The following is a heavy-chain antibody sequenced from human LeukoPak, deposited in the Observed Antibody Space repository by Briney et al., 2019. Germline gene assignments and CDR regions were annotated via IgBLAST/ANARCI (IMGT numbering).Heavy chain of an antibody. CDR2: IYTSGST. D-gene: IGHD4-17*01. Sequence: SETPSLTCTVCGGSISLYYWSWIPQPAGKGLEWIGRIYTSGSTNNNPSLKSQVRMSVDTSKNQFSLKLSSVTAADTAVDYCASQHDYGETRLDYWGQGTLVTVSS. J-gene: IGHJ4*02. V-gene: IGHV4-4*07. CDR3: ASQHDYGETRLDY. CDR1: GGSISLYY.